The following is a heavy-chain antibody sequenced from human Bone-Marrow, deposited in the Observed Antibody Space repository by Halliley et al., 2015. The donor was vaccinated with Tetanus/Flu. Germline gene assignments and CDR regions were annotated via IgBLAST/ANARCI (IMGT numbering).Heavy chain of an antibody. J-gene: IGHJ5*02. Sequence: QLVQSGAELKKPGSSVKVSCKASGVSFITSPINWVRQAPGQGLEWLGGSVPLFGSAMFAARFQDRVTFTADSSTTTAYMELTDLNSDDTAVYYCAVRTSQTYLGSFWFDPWGQGTLVTVSS. CDR3: AVRTSQTYLGSFWFDP. CDR1: GVSFITSP. D-gene: IGHD3-10*01. V-gene: IGHV1-69*01. CDR2: SVPLFGSA.